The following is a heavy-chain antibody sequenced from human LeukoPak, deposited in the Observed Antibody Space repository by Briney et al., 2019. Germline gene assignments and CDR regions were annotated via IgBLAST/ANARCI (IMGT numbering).Heavy chain of an antibody. CDR3: ARESGSGYYLQNFDY. CDR2: INPSGGST. V-gene: IGHV1-46*01. CDR1: GYTFTSYY. Sequence: GASVKVSCNASGYTFTSYYMHWVRQAPGQGLEWMGIINPSGGSTSYAQKFQGRVTMTTDMSTSTVYMELSSLRSEDTAVYYCARESGSGYYLQNFDYWGQGTLVTVSS. D-gene: IGHD3-22*01. J-gene: IGHJ4*02.